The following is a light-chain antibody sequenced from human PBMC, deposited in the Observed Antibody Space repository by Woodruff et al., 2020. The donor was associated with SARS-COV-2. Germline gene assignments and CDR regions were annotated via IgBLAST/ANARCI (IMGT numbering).Light chain of an antibody. Sequence: GNSKRPTGVPDRFSGSKSGTSATQAITGLQAEDEADYYCQSYDSSLSVVFGGGTKLTVL. CDR3: QSYDSSLSVV. CDR2: GNS. J-gene: IGLJ2*01. V-gene: IGLV1-40*01.